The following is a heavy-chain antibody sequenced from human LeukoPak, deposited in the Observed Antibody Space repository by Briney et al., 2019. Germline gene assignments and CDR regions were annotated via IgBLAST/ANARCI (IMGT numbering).Heavy chain of an antibody. J-gene: IGHJ4*02. CDR3: ARTAYSDYSLGF. D-gene: IGHD5-12*01. Sequence: PGGSLRLSCAASGFTFSNYWTHWVRQAPGKGLVWVSRISSDGSSTSYADSVKGRFTISRDNAKNTLYLQMNSLRAEDTAVYYCARTAYSDYSLGFWGQGTLVTVSS. CDR2: ISSDGSST. V-gene: IGHV3-74*01. CDR1: GFTFSNYW.